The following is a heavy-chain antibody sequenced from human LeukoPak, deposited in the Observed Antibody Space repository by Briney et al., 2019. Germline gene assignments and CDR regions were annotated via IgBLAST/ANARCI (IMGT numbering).Heavy chain of an antibody. CDR3: ASYDTSDYWALDY. CDR1: GPSISSSHY. CDR2: IHHSGST. V-gene: IGHV4-38-2*01. J-gene: IGHJ4*02. Sequence: SETLSLTCAVSGPSISSSHYWGWIRQPPGKGLEWIGSIHHSGSTYYNPSLKSRITISVDSSKYQYSLKLSSVTAADTAVYYCASYDTSDYWALDYWGQGTLVTVSP. D-gene: IGHD3-22*01.